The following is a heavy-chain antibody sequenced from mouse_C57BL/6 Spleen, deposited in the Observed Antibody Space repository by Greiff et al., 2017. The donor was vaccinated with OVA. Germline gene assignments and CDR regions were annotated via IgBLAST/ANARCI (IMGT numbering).Heavy chain of an antibody. CDR1: GFTFSDYY. Sequence: EVMLVESEGGLVQPGSSMKLSCTASGFTFSDYYMAWVRQVPEKGLEWVANINHDGSSTYYLDSLKSRFIISRDNAKNTLYLQMSSLKSEDTATYYCARGGGYVTFFDYWGQGTTLTVSS. CDR2: INHDGSST. V-gene: IGHV5-16*01. J-gene: IGHJ2*01. D-gene: IGHD1-1*02. CDR3: ARGGGYVTFFDY.